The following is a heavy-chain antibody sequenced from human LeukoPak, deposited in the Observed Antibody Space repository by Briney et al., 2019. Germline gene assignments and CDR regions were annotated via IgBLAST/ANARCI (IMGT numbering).Heavy chain of an antibody. CDR2: ISSSGSTI. CDR3: ASLQWFGGYYFDY. J-gene: IGHJ4*02. Sequence: GGSLRLSCAASGFTFSSYEMNWVRQAPGKGLEWVSYISSSGSTIYYADSVKGRFTISRDNAKNSLYLQMNSLRAEDTAVYYCASLQWFGGYYFDYWGQGTLVTVSS. D-gene: IGHD3-10*01. CDR1: GFTFSSYE. V-gene: IGHV3-48*03.